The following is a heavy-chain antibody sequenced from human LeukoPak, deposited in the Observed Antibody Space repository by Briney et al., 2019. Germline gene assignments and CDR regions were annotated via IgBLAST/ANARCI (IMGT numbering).Heavy chain of an antibody. CDR1: GFNFNSYS. CDR3: VREARESGGFDY. CDR2: INSVGGTT. V-gene: IGHV3-48*04. J-gene: IGHJ4*02. D-gene: IGHD5-24*01. Sequence: GGSLRLSCEASGFNFNSYSFNWVRQAPGKGPEWISYINSVGGTTFYTDSVKGRFTISRDDAKNSLYLQMNSLRAEDTAVYYCVREARESGGFDYWGQGTLVTVSS.